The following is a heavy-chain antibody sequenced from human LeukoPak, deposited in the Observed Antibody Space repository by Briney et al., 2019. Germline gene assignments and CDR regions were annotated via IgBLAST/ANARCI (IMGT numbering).Heavy chain of an antibody. CDR1: GYTFTGYY. J-gene: IGHJ4*02. CDR3: AGPGELYDSSGLFDY. CDR2: INPNSGGT. Sequence: ASVKVSCKASGYTFTGYYMHWVRQAPGQGLEWMGWINPNSGGTNYAQKFQGRVTMTRDTSISTAYMELSRLRSDDTAVYYCAGPGELYDSSGLFDYWGQGTLVTVSS. D-gene: IGHD3-22*01. V-gene: IGHV1-2*02.